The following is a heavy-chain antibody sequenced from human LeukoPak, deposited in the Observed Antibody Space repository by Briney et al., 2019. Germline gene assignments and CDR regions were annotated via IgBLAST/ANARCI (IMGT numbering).Heavy chain of an antibody. D-gene: IGHD3-3*01. CDR2: VYSSGYT. V-gene: IGHV4-59*08. Sequence: SETLSLTCTVSGGSSGNYFWSWIRQPPGKGLEWIGYVYSSGYTNYNPSLKSRVTISVDTSNNHFSLKLSSVTAADTAVYYCARLTRFLSGVLKPLDSWGQGTLVAVSS. CDR1: GGSSGNYF. J-gene: IGHJ4*02. CDR3: ARLTRFLSGVLKPLDS.